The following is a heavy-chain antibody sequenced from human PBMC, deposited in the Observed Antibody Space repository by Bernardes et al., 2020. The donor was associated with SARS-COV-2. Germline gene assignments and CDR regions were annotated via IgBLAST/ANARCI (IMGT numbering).Heavy chain of an antibody. V-gene: IGHV3-30*18. CDR2: ISYDGSNK. D-gene: IGHD5-18*01. CDR3: AKDREIQLWFVYYYGMDV. Sequence: GGSLRLSCAASGFTFSTYGMHWVRQAPGKGLEWVALISYDGSNKYYADSVKGRFTISRDNSKNTLYLQMNSLRAEDTAVYYCAKDREIQLWFVYYYGMDVWGQGTTVTVSS. J-gene: IGHJ6*02. CDR1: GFTFSTYG.